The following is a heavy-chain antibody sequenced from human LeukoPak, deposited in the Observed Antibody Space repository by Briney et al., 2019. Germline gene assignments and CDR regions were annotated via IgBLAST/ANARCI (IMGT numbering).Heavy chain of an antibody. CDR2: INPNSGGT. D-gene: IGHD3-10*01. CDR3: ARSEPFGVWFGELATNAFDI. Sequence: ASVKVSCKASGYTFTGYFMHWVRQAPGQGLEWMGWINPNSGGTNHAQKFQGRVTMTRDTSISTAYMELSRLRSDDTAVYYCARSEPFGVWFGELATNAFDIWGQGTMVTVSS. J-gene: IGHJ3*02. CDR1: GYTFTGYF. V-gene: IGHV1-2*02.